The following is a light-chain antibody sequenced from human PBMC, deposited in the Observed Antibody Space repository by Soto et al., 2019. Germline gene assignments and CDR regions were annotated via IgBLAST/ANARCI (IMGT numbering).Light chain of an antibody. CDR1: SSDVGGYNY. CDR3: CSYAGSYTWV. CDR2: DVS. V-gene: IGLV2-11*01. J-gene: IGLJ3*02. Sequence: QSVLTQPRSVSGSPGQSVTISCTGTSSDVGGYNYVSWYQQHPGKAPELMIYDVSKRPSGVPDRFSGSKSGNTASLTISGFQAEDEADYYCCSYAGSYTWVFGGGTKVTVL.